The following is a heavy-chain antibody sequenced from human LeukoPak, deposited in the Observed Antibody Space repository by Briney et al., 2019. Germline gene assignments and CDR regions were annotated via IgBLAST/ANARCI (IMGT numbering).Heavy chain of an antibody. Sequence: GRSLRLSCAASGFTFSSYGMHWVRQAPGKGLEWVAVISYDGSNKYYADSVKGRFTISRDNSKNTLYLQMNSLRAEDTAVYYCAKDDATVGGSYSAIYYYYGMDVWGQGTTVTVSS. D-gene: IGHD1-26*01. CDR3: AKDDATVGGSYSAIYYYYGMDV. CDR1: GFTFSSYG. V-gene: IGHV3-30*18. CDR2: ISYDGSNK. J-gene: IGHJ6*02.